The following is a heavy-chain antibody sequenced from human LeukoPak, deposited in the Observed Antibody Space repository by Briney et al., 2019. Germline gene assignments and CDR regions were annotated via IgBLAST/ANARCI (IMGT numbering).Heavy chain of an antibody. CDR3: AREGVKDIVVVPAVY. Sequence: SVKVSCKASGGTFSSYAISWVRQTPGQGLEWMGGIIPIFGTANYAQKFQGRVTITADESTSTAYMELSSLRSEDTAVYYCAREGVKDIVVVPAVYWGQGTLVTVSS. CDR2: IIPIFGTA. J-gene: IGHJ4*02. CDR1: GGTFSSYA. D-gene: IGHD2-2*01. V-gene: IGHV1-69*13.